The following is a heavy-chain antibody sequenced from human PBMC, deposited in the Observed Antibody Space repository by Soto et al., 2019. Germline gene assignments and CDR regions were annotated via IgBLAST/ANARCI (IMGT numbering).Heavy chain of an antibody. J-gene: IGHJ6*02. CDR2: IKQDGSEK. CDR3: ARERTGGWWNYHHSYYGMDV. Sequence: EVQLVESGGGLVQPGGSLRLSCAASGFTFSSYWMSWVRQAPGKGLEWVANIKQDGSEKYYVDSVKGRFTISRDNAKNSLYLQMNSLRAEYTAVYYCARERTGGWWNYHHSYYGMDVWGQGTTVTVSS. D-gene: IGHD1-7*01. V-gene: IGHV3-7*01. CDR1: GFTFSSYW.